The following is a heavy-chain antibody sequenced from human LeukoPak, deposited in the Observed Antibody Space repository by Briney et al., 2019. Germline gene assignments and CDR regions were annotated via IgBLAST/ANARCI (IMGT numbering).Heavy chain of an antibody. D-gene: IGHD3-22*01. Sequence: PSETLSLTCTGSGGSISSYYWSWIRQPPGKGLEWIGYIYYSGSTNYNPSLKSRVTISVETSKNQFSLKLSSVTAADTAVYYCARARPSSGYYQFDYGGQGTLVTVSS. J-gene: IGHJ4*02. CDR1: GGSISSYY. CDR2: IYYSGST. CDR3: ARARPSSGYYQFDY. V-gene: IGHV4-59*01.